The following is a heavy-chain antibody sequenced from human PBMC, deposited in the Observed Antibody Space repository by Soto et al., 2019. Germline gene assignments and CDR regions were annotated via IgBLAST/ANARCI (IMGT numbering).Heavy chain of an antibody. V-gene: IGHV1-69*13. CDR2: IIPIFGTA. CDR1: GGTFSSYA. D-gene: IGHD6-19*01. CDR3: ARASVAGTDYYYYGMDV. J-gene: IGHJ6*02. Sequence: SVKVSFKASGGTFSSYASSWVRQAPGQGLEWMGGIIPIFGTANYAQKFQGRVTITADESTSTAYMELSSLRSEDTAVYYCARASVAGTDYYYYGMDVWGQGTTVTVSS.